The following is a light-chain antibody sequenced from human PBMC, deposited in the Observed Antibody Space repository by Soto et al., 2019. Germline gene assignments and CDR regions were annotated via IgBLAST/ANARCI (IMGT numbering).Light chain of an antibody. Sequence: QSVLTQPPSASGSPGQSVTISCTGTSSDIGGYKYVSWYQQHPGKAPKLVIYEGTKRPSGVPDRFSGSKSGDTASLTVSGLQAEDEAAYHCTAYAGNSRVLFGGGTKLTVL. CDR2: EGT. CDR3: TAYAGNSRVL. V-gene: IGLV2-8*01. CDR1: SSDIGGYKY. J-gene: IGLJ2*01.